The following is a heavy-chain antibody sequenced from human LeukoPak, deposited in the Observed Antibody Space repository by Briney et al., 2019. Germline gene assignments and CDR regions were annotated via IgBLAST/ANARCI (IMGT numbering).Heavy chain of an antibody. V-gene: IGHV1-8*01. CDR2: MNPNSGNT. Sequence: GASVKVSCKTSGYTFTSYDINWVRQATGQGLEWMGWMNPNSGNTGYAQKFQGRVTMTRNTSISTAYMELSSLRSEDTAVYYCARKGSRWGSYRYDFDYWGQGTLVTVSS. CDR1: GYTFTSYD. J-gene: IGHJ4*02. D-gene: IGHD3-16*02. CDR3: ARKGSRWGSYRYDFDY.